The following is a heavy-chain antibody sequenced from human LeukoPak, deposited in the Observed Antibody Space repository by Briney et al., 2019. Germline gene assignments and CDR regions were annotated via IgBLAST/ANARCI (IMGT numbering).Heavy chain of an antibody. CDR1: GYTFTSYG. Sequence: ASVKVSCKASGYTFTSYGISWVRQAPGQGLEWMGWISAYNGNTNYAQKLQGRVTMTTDTSTSTAYMELRSLRSDDTAVYYCARGRRYSGSYLLFVNWFDPWGQGTLVTVSS. CDR2: ISAYNGNT. D-gene: IGHD1-26*01. V-gene: IGHV1-18*01. CDR3: ARGRRYSGSYLLFVNWFDP. J-gene: IGHJ5*02.